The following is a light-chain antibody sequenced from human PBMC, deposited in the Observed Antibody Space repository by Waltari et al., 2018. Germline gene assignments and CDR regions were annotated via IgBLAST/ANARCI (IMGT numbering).Light chain of an antibody. V-gene: IGLV1-44*01. CDR1: SSNIGRNV. CDR3: AAWDDSLHGPV. Sequence: QSVLTQPPSASGTPGQRVTISCSGRSSNIGRNVANWYQQLPGTAPKVLIYRNKQRPSGVPERFSGSKSGTSAALAISGLQSEDEGDYYCAAWDDSLHGPVFGAGTKVTVL. CDR2: RNK. J-gene: IGLJ3*02.